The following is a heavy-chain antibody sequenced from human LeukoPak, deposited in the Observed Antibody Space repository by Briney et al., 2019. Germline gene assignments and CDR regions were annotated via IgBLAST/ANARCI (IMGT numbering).Heavy chain of an antibody. CDR1: GGSVSSGGYY. J-gene: IGHJ4*02. CDR2: IYYSGST. Sequence: SQTLSLTCTVSGGSVSSGGYYWRWVRQHRGRGLEGIGYIYYSGSTYYNPSLKSRVTISVDTSKNQFSLKLSSVTAADTAVYYCARDSYDSSGYYFPFDYWGQGTLVTVSS. CDR3: ARDSYDSSGYYFPFDY. D-gene: IGHD3-22*01. V-gene: IGHV4-31*03.